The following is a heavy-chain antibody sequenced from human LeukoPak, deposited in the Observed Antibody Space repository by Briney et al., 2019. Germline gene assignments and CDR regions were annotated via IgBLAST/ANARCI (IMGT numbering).Heavy chain of an antibody. D-gene: IGHD2-15*01. Sequence: SVKVSCKASGGTFSSYAISWVRQAPGQGLEWMGVIIPIFGTANYAQKFQGRVTITADESTSTAYMELSSLRSEDTAVYYCGIAATGYYYYGMDVWGQGTTVTVSS. CDR3: GIAATGYYYYGMDV. V-gene: IGHV1-69*13. J-gene: IGHJ6*02. CDR1: GGTFSSYA. CDR2: IIPIFGTA.